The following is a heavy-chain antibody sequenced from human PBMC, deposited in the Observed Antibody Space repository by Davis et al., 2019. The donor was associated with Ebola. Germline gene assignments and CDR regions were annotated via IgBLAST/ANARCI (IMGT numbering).Heavy chain of an antibody. D-gene: IGHD2-21*02. CDR2: IYYSGST. CDR3: ARGGRGDSSGYYYYYGMDV. CDR1: GGSISSSSYY. J-gene: IGHJ6*04. Sequence: PSETLSLTCTVSGGSISSSSYYWGWIRQPPGKGLEWIGSIYYSGSTYYNPSLKSRVTISVDTSKNQFSLKLSSVTAADTAVYYCARGGRGDSSGYYYYYGMDVWGKGTTVTVSS. V-gene: IGHV4-39*01.